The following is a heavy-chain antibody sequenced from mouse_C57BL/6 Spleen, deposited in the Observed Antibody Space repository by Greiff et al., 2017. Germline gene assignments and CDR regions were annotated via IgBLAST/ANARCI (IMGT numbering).Heavy chain of an antibody. CDR3: ARDVGLLRRVYFDY. CDR2: ISDGGSYT. CDR1: GFTFSSYA. Sequence: EVHLVESGGGLVKPGGSLKLSCAASGFTFSSYAMSWVRQTPEKRLEWVATISDGGSYTYYPDNVKGRFTISRDNAKNNLYLQMSHLKSEDTAMYYCARDVGLLRRVYFDYWGQGTTLTVSS. D-gene: IGHD1-1*01. J-gene: IGHJ2*01. V-gene: IGHV5-4*01.